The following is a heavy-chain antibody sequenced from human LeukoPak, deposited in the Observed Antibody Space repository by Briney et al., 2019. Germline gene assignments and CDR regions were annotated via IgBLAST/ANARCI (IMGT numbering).Heavy chain of an antibody. D-gene: IGHD3-10*01. V-gene: IGHV3-23*01. CDR1: GFTFSSYA. J-gene: IGHJ4*02. Sequence: GGSLRLSCAASGFTFSSYAMSWVRQAPGKGLEWVSAISGSGGSTYYADSVKGRFTISRDNSKNTLYLQMNSLRAEDTAVYYCATMVRGVMGVFDYWGLGTLVTVSS. CDR3: ATMVRGVMGVFDY. CDR2: ISGSGGST.